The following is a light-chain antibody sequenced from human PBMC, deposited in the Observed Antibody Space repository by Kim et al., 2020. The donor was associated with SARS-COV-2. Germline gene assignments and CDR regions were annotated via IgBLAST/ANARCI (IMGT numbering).Light chain of an antibody. CDR2: EDD. J-gene: IGLJ3*02. CDR3: QSSDSNSNWV. Sequence: KTIAISGTRTTGTIASRFVQWYQQRPGSAPTTVIYEDDRRPSGVPVRFSGSLDSSSNSASLTISGLKSEDEADYYCQSSDSNSNWVFGGGTKVIVL. CDR1: TGTIASRF. V-gene: IGLV6-57*03.